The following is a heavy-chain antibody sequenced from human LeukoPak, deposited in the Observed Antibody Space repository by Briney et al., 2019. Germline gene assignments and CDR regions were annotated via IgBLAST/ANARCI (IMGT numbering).Heavy chain of an antibody. Sequence: SETLSLTCAVYGGSFSGYYWSWIRQPPGKGLEGIGEINHSGSTNYNPSLKSRVTISVDTSKNQFSLKLSSVTAADTAVYYCARGRYYGSGSSYYFDYWGQGTLVTVSS. J-gene: IGHJ4*02. D-gene: IGHD3-10*01. V-gene: IGHV4-34*01. CDR1: GGSFSGYY. CDR3: ARGRYYGSGSSYYFDY. CDR2: INHSGST.